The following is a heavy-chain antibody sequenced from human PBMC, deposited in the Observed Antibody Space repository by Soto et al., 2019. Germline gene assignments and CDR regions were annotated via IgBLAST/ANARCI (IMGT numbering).Heavy chain of an antibody. V-gene: IGHV3-7*01. Sequence: PGGSLRLSCAASGFTFSSHWMSWVRQAPGKGLEWVANIKQDGSEKYYVDSVKGRFTISRDNAKNSLYLQMNSLRAEDTAVYYCASLISTVTTDTSFDYWGQGTLVTVSS. CDR2: IKQDGSEK. CDR3: ASLISTVTTDTSFDY. D-gene: IGHD4-17*01. J-gene: IGHJ4*02. CDR1: GFTFSSHW.